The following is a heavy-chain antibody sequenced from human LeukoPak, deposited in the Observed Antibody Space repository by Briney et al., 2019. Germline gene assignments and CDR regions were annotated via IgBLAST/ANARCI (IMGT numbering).Heavy chain of an antibody. CDR3: ARVGGYLSWFDP. V-gene: IGHV3-11*04. J-gene: IGHJ5*02. CDR2: ITSSGDII. D-gene: IGHD2-15*01. Sequence: GGSLRLSCAASGFTFSDYYMNWIRQAPGKGLEWISYITSSGDIIYYADSVKGRFTISRDNAKNSLYLQMNSLRAEDTAVYYCARVGGYLSWFDPWGQGTLVTVSS. CDR1: GFTFSDYY.